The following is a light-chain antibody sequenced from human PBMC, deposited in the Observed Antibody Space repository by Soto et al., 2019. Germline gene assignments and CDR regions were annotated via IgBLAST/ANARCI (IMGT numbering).Light chain of an antibody. CDR3: XQYYSTPYT. V-gene: IGKV4-1*01. CDR1: QSVLYSSNNKNY. J-gene: IGKJ2*01. CDR2: WAS. Sequence: DIVMTQSPDSLAVSLGERATINCKSSQSVLYSSNNKNYLAWYQQKPGQPPKLLIYWASTRESGVPDRFSGXXXGXXXXXXXXXLXAEXVXXYYCXQYYSTPYTFGQGTKLEIK.